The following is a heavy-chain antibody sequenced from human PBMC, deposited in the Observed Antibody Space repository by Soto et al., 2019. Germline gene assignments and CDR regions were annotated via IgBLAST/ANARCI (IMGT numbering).Heavy chain of an antibody. J-gene: IGHJ5*02. CDR1: GDSISTYY. CDR2: IYYTGDT. CDR3: ARDTSGHPPLYRFDP. Sequence: SETLSLTCPVSGDSISTYYWHWIRLHPGKGLEWIGYIYYTGDTNYNPSLKSRVTISLDTSKNQFSLKLSSVTAADTAVYYCARDTSGHPPLYRFDPWGQGTLVTVSS. V-gene: IGHV4-59*01. D-gene: IGHD1-1*01.